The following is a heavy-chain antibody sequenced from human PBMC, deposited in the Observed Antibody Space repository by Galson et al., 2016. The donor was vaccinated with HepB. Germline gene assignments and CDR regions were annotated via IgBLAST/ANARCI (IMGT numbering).Heavy chain of an antibody. CDR2: INPTSGAT. CDR3: ATSTGAELRYFDYLWLDF. J-gene: IGHJ4*02. CDR1: GYDFMAYF. Sequence: SVKVSCKASGYDFMAYFVNWVRQAPGQGLEWMGWINPTSGATNYARNFQGRVTMTRDMSISTAYMELDSLTSDDTALYYCATSTGAELRYFDYLWLDFWGQGTLVSVSS. V-gene: IGHV1-2*02. D-gene: IGHD3-9*01.